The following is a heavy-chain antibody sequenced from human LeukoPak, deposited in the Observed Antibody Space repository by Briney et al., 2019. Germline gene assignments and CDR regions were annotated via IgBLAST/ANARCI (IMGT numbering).Heavy chain of an antibody. CDR1: GFTFSSYS. V-gene: IGHV3-21*01. D-gene: IGHD6-13*01. CDR3: ARDVGIAAAGP. J-gene: IGHJ5*02. CDR2: ISSSSSYI. Sequence: GGSLRLSCAASGFTFSSYSMNWVRQAPGKGLEWVSSISSSSSYIYYADSVKGRFTISRDNAKNSLYLQMNSLRAEDTAVYYCARDVGIAAAGPWGQGTLVTVSS.